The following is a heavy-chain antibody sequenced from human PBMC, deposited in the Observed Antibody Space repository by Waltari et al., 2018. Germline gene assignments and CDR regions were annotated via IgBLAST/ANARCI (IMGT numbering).Heavy chain of an antibody. D-gene: IGHD6-13*01. CDR3: AREFRGTAAAGYFDY. Sequence: EVQLVESGGGLIQPGGSLRLSCAASGFTVIRHYMSWFRQAPGKGLEWVSVIYSGGSTYYADSVKGRFTISRDNSKNTLYLQMNSLRAEDTAVYYCAREFRGTAAAGYFDYWGQGTLVTVSS. CDR2: IYSGGST. CDR1: GFTVIRHY. V-gene: IGHV3-53*01. J-gene: IGHJ4*02.